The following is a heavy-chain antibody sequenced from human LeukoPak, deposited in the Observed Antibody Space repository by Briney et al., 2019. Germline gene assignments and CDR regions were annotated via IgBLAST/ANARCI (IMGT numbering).Heavy chain of an antibody. V-gene: IGHV2-70*17. CDR1: GFSLHTSGMC. D-gene: IGHD1-7*01. J-gene: IGHJ4*02. CDR3: ARFRGATGTTDS. CDR2: IDWDGDK. Sequence: SGPALVKPTQTLRLTCAFSGFSLHTSGMCVSWIRQPPGKALEWLARIDWDGDKFYSTYLETRLTISKDTSRNQVVLTMTNMDPVDTATYFCARFRGATGTTDSWGQGTLVTVSS.